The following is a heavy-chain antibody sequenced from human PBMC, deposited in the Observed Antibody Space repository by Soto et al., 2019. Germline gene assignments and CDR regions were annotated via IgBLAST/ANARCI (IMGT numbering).Heavy chain of an antibody. CDR3: ARVDRRYSSSWSPGY. D-gene: IGHD6-13*01. V-gene: IGHV3-21*01. CDR1: GFTFSSHS. J-gene: IGHJ4*02. CDR2: ISSSSSYI. Sequence: GGSLRLSCAASGFTFSSHSMNWVRQAPGKGLEWVSSISSSSSYIYYADSVKGRFTISRDNAKNSLYLQINSLRAEDTAVYYCARVDRRYSSSWSPGYWGQGTLVTVSS.